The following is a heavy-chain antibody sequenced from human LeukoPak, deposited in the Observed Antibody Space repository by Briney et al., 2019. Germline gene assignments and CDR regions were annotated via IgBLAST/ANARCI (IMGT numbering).Heavy chain of an antibody. CDR3: ARDERYDSSGYPFDY. V-gene: IGHV1-2*02. Sequence: ASVKVSCKASGYTFTGFSIHWVRQAPGQGLEWMGWINPNSGGTNYAQKFQGRVTMTRDTSIITAYMELSRLSSDDTAVYYCARDERYDSSGYPFDYWGQGTLVTVSS. D-gene: IGHD3-22*01. J-gene: IGHJ4*02. CDR1: GYTFTGFS. CDR2: INPNSGGT.